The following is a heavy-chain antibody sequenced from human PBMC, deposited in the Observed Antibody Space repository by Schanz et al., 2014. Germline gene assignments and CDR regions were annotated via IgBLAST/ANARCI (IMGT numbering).Heavy chain of an antibody. CDR2: IKQDGSEK. J-gene: IGHJ6*02. V-gene: IGHV3-7*01. CDR3: ARVRRRIATPSTPSFRNYYYYAMDV. CDR1: GFTFSSYA. D-gene: IGHD6-13*01. Sequence: EVQLVESGGGFVQPGGSLRLSCAASGFTFSSYAMHWVRQAPGKGLEWVANIKQDGSEKYYVDAVKGRFTISRDNAKNSMYLHMKSLRGEDTAVYFCARVRRRIATPSTPSFRNYYYYAMDVWGQGTTVTVSS.